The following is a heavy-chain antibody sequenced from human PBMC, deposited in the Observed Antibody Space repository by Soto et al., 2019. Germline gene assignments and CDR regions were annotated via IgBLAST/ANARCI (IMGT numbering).Heavy chain of an antibody. CDR3: ARSSYDFWSGLAPEYYYGMDV. CDR2: IYHSGST. V-gene: IGHV4-4*02. J-gene: IGHJ6*02. Sequence: SETLSLTCAVSGDSISSSKWWSWVRQPPGKGLEWIGEIYHSGSTNYNPSLKSRVIISVDKSKNQFSLKLSSVTDADTAVYYCARSSYDFWSGLAPEYYYGMDVWGQGTTVTVSS. D-gene: IGHD3-3*01. CDR1: GDSISSSKW.